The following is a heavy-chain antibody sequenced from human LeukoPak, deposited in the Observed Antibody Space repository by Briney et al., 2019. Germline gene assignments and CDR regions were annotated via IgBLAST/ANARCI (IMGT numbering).Heavy chain of an antibody. D-gene: IGHD5-24*01. J-gene: IGHJ6*02. CDR3: ARDRMADDYGMDV. CDR2: ISSSSSYI. V-gene: IGHV3-21*01. CDR1: GFTFSSYW. Sequence: GGSLRLSCAASGFTFSSYWMSWVRQAPGKGLEWVSSISSSSSYIYYADSVKGRFTISRDNAKNSLYLQMNSLRAEDTAVYYCARDRMADDYGMDVWGQGTTVTVSS.